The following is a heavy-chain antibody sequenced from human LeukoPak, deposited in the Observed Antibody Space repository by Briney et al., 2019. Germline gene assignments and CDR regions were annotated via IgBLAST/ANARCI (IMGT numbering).Heavy chain of an antibody. CDR3: ARRAGAYYSIDY. CDR1: GFSFTSYY. D-gene: IGHD2-21*01. CDR2: IYPRDSDT. V-gene: IGHV5-51*01. J-gene: IGHJ4*02. Sequence: GESLKISCKGSGFSFTSYYIGWVRQMPGKGLEWMGIIYPRDSDTTYSPAFQGQVTISADKSVNTAYLQWDTPKASDTAMYYCARRAGAYYSIDYWGQGTLVTVSS.